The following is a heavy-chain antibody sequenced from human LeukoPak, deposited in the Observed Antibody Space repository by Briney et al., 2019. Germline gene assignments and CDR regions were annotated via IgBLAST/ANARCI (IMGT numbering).Heavy chain of an antibody. Sequence: GGSLRLSCVASGFTFSPYSINWVRQAPGKGLEWVSSISGSSTYIYYADSVKGRFTISRDNAKNSLFLQMNSLSAEDTAVYYCAKRGEPRTYYFDYWGQGTLVTVSS. J-gene: IGHJ4*02. CDR2: ISGSSTYI. CDR3: AKRGEPRTYYFDY. V-gene: IGHV3-21*01. CDR1: GFTFSPYS. D-gene: IGHD3-16*01.